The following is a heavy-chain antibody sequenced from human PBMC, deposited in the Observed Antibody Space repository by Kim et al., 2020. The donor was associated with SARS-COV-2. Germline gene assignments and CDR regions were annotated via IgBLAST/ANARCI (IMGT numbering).Heavy chain of an antibody. CDR3: ARRRTEGYGDPYWYFDL. Sequence: LKSRVTISVDTSKNQFSLKLSSVTAADTAVYYCARRRTEGYGDPYWYFDLWGRGTLVTVSS. D-gene: IGHD4-17*01. J-gene: IGHJ2*01. V-gene: IGHV4-39*01.